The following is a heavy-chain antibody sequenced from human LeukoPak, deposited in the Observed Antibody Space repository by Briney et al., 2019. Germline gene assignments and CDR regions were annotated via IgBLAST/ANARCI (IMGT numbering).Heavy chain of an antibody. CDR2: ISGSGGST. J-gene: IGHJ4*01. Sequence: GGSLRLSCADSGFTLSSYAMSWVRQAPGKGVEWVSAISGSGGSTYYADSVKGRFTTSRDNSKNTLYLQMNSLRAEDTAVYYCAKALYYFDYWGQGTLVTVSS. CDR1: GFTLSSYA. V-gene: IGHV3-23*01. CDR3: AKALYYFDY.